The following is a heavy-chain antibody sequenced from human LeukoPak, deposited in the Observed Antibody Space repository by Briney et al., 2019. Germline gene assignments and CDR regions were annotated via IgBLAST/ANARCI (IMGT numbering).Heavy chain of an antibody. CDR1: GYTFTGYY. J-gene: IGHJ4*02. Sequence: GASVKVSCKASGYTFTGYYMHWVRQAPGRGLEWMGRINPNSGGTNYAQKFQGRVTMTRDTSISTAYMELSRLRSDDTAVYYCARDASSSGWYSGDYWGQGTLVTVSS. CDR2: INPNSGGT. V-gene: IGHV1-2*06. CDR3: ARDASSSGWYSGDY. D-gene: IGHD6-19*01.